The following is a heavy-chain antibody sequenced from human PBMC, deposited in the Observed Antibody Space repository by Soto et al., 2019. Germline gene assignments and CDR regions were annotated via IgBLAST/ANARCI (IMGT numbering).Heavy chain of an antibody. J-gene: IGHJ3*02. CDR2: ISYDGSNK. CDR3: AKIRDGFDI. V-gene: IGHV3-30*18. D-gene: IGHD3-10*01. CDR1: GFTFSTYA. Sequence: HPGGSLRLSCAASGFTFSTYAMHWFRQAPGKGLEWVAVISYDGSNKYYADSVKGRFTISRDNSKNTLYLQMNSLRAEYTAVYYCAKIRDGFDIWGQGTMVTVS.